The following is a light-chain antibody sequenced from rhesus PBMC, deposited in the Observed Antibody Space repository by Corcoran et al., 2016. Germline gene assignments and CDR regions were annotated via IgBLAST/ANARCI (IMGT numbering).Light chain of an antibody. CDR3: QQHYSTPLT. V-gene: IGKV4-1*01. Sequence: DIVMTQSPDSLAVSLGERVTINCKSSQSLLYSSNNKNYLAWYQQKPGQAPKLLIYWASTRESGVPNRFSGSGSGTDFTLTLSGLQAEDVAVYYCQQHYSTPLTFGPGTKLDIK. J-gene: IGKJ3*01. CDR1: QSLLYSSNNKNY. CDR2: WAS.